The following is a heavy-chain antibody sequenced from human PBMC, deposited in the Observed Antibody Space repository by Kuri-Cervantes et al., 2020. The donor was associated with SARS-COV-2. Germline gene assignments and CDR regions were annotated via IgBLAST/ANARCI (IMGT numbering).Heavy chain of an antibody. D-gene: IGHD2-21*01. CDR2: INWNGGST. Sequence: GGSLRLSCAASGFTFDDYGMSWVRQAPGKGLEWVSGINWNGGSTGYADSVKGRFTISKESGENSLYLHMNSLRGDDTAVYYCARVAGEGPIYYYYMDVWGKGTTVTVSS. V-gene: IGHV3-20*04. CDR3: ARVAGEGPIYYYYMDV. J-gene: IGHJ6*03. CDR1: GFTFDDYG.